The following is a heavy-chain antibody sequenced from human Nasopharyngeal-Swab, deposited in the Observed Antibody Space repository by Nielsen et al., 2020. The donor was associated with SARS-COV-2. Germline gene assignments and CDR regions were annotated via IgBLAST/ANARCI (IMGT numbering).Heavy chain of an antibody. J-gene: IGHJ5*02. D-gene: IGHD3-3*01. V-gene: IGHV4-59*08. CDR2: IYYSGST. CDR1: GGSISSYY. Sequence: SETLSLTCTVSGGSISSYYWSWIRQPPGKGLGWIGYIYYSGSTNYNPSLKSRVTISVDTSKNQFSLKLSSVTAADTAVYYCAGTSITIFGNWFDPWGQGTLVTVSS. CDR3: AGTSITIFGNWFDP.